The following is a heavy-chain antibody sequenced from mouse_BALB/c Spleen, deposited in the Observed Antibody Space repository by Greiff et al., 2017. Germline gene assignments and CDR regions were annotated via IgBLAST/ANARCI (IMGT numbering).Heavy chain of an antibody. D-gene: IGHD2-4*01. CDR3: VNDYEGWYFDV. CDR1: GFTFNTYA. Sequence: EVQGVESGGGLVQPKGSLKLSCAASGFTFNTYAMNWVRQAPGKGLEWVARIRSKSNNYATYYADSVKDRFTISRDDSQSMLYLQMNNLKTEDTAMYYCVNDYEGWYFDVWGAGTTVTVSS. J-gene: IGHJ1*01. CDR2: IRSKSNNYAT. V-gene: IGHV10-1*02.